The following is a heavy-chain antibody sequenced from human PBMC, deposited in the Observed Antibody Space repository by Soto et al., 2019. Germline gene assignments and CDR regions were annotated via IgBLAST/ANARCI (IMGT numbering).Heavy chain of an antibody. CDR2: IIPIFGTA. Sequence: ASVKVSCKASGGTFSSYAISWVRQAPGQGLEWMGGIIPIFGTANYAQKFQGRVTITADESTSTAYMELSSLRSEDTAVYYCATTIDIVATISTPYYYYGMDVWGQGTTVTV. CDR1: GGTFSSYA. D-gene: IGHD5-12*01. J-gene: IGHJ6*02. V-gene: IGHV1-69*13. CDR3: ATTIDIVATISTPYYYYGMDV.